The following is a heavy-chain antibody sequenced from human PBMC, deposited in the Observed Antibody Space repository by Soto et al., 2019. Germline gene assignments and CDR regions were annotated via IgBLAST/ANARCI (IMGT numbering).Heavy chain of an antibody. J-gene: IGHJ4*02. Sequence: ASVKVSCKASGYTFTSYGISWVRQAPGQGLEWMGWISAYNGNTNYAQKLQGRVTMTTDTSTSTAYMELRILRSEETAVYYCARVRPPPNPLGYCSSTSCYLRAPLDYWGQGTLVTVSS. D-gene: IGHD2-2*01. V-gene: IGHV1-18*01. CDR3: ARVRPPPNPLGYCSSTSCYLRAPLDY. CDR1: GYTFTSYG. CDR2: ISAYNGNT.